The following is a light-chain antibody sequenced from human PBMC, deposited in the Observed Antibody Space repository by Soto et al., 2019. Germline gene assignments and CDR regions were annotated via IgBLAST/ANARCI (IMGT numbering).Light chain of an antibody. CDR2: ASS. Sequence: DIQMTQSPSSLSVSGGDRVTITCRASQGISNYLDWYQQKPGKVPKLLIYASSTLESGVPSRFSGSGSGTDFTLTINSLQPEDVATYYCQKYDSAPFTFGPGTKVDFK. V-gene: IGKV1-27*01. J-gene: IGKJ3*01. CDR3: QKYDSAPFT. CDR1: QGISNY.